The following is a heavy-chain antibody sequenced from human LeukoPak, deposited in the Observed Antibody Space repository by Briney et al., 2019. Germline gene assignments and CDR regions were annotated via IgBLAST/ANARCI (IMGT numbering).Heavy chain of an antibody. D-gene: IGHD4-17*01. V-gene: IGHV1-2*02. Sequence: ASVKVSCKASGYTFTGYYMHWVRQAPGQGLEWMGWINPNSGGTNYAQKFQGRVTITADKSTSTAYMELSSLRSEDTAVYYCASFYGDYSSGGMYYYYYMDVWGKGTTVTVSS. J-gene: IGHJ6*03. CDR2: INPNSGGT. CDR1: GYTFTGYY. CDR3: ASFYGDYSSGGMYYYYYMDV.